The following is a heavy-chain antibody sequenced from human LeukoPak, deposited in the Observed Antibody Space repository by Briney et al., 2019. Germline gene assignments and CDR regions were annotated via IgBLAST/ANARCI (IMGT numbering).Heavy chain of an antibody. CDR1: GGSIRSYS. V-gene: IGHV4-59*01. CDR2: IYYSGST. CDR3: CSGSYYFDY. D-gene: IGHD3-10*02. Sequence: SETLSLTCTVSGGSIRSYSRSWIRQPPGKGLEWIGYIYYSGSTNYNPSLKSRVTISVDTSKSQFSLRLSSVTAADTAVYYCCSGSYYFDYWGQGTLVTVSS. J-gene: IGHJ4*02.